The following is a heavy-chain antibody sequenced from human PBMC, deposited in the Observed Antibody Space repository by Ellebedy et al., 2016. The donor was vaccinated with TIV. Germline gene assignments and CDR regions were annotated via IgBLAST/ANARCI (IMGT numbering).Heavy chain of an antibody. CDR1: GYTFTSYY. Sequence: SVKVSXXASGYTFTSYYMHWVRQAPGQGLEWMGGIIPIFGTANYAQKFQGRVTITADKSTSTAYMELSSLRSEDTAVYYCACTNPGRYCSSTSCYGGWGNYYYYGMDVWGQGTTVTVSS. V-gene: IGHV1-69*06. J-gene: IGHJ6*02. D-gene: IGHD2-2*01. CDR2: IIPIFGTA. CDR3: ACTNPGRYCSSTSCYGGWGNYYYYGMDV.